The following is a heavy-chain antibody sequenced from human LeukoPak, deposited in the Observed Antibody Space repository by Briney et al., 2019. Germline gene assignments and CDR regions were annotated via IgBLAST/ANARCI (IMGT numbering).Heavy chain of an antibody. D-gene: IGHD6-13*01. CDR1: GGSISSYY. J-gene: IGHJ5*02. CDR3: ALIPGYSSSSGWFDP. Sequence: SETLSLTCTVSGGSISSYYWSWIRQPAGKGLEWIGRIYTSGSTNYNPSLKSRVTMSVDTSKNQFSLKLSSVTAADTAVYYCALIPGYSSSSGWFDPWGQGTLVTVSS. CDR2: IYTSGST. V-gene: IGHV4-4*07.